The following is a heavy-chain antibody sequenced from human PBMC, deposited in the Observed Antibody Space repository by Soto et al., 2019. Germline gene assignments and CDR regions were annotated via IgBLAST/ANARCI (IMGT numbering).Heavy chain of an antibody. D-gene: IGHD2-21*01. Sequence: SETLSLTCGVYGGSFSDYYWSWIRQPPGRGLEWIGEINHSGSSNYNPSLKSRVTISVDTSKNQFSLKLSSVTAADTAVYYCARGGVNWGQGTLVTISS. CDR3: ARGGVN. CDR1: GGSFSDYY. J-gene: IGHJ4*02. CDR2: INHSGSS. V-gene: IGHV4-34*01.